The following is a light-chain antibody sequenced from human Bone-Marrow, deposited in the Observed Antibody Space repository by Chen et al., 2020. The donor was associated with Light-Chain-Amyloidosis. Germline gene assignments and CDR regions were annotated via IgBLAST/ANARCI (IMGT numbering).Light chain of an antibody. V-gene: IGLV3-21*02. CDR3: QVWDTTRGV. J-gene: IGLJ3*02. CDR2: DDR. CDR1: NIGNKN. Sequence: SYVLTQPSSVSVAPGQTATIACGGNNIGNKNVHWYQQKPGQAPILVVFDDRDRPSGIPERFSGSNSGNTATLTINRVEAGDEADYYCQVWDTTRGVFGGGTKLTVL.